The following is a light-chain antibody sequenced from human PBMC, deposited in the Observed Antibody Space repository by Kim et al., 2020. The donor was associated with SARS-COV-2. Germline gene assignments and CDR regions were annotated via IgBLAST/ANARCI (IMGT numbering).Light chain of an antibody. J-gene: IGKJ2*01. CDR2: GVS. V-gene: IGKV1-39*01. CDR1: QDVHY. CDR3: QQTSSIPYT. Sequence: ASVLDRVTLSCRASQDVHYLNWYQLKPGKAPKLLIDGVSSLQSGVPSRFRGSGSRTDFTLTISSLQPDDFATYYCQQTSSIPYTFGQGTKLEI.